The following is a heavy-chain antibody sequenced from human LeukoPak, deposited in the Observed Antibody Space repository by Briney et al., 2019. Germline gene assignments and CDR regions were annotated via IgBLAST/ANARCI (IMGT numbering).Heavy chain of an antibody. D-gene: IGHD3-10*01. Sequence: PGGSLRLSCSASGFTFSTAWMTWVRQAQGKGLEWVGRIKSEADGGTTDYAAPVKGRFTISRDDSKTTLYLQMNNLKAEDTAVYFCTTRAYSGSGAGGYWGQGTLVTVSS. CDR2: IKSEADGGTT. J-gene: IGHJ4*02. V-gene: IGHV3-15*01. CDR3: TTRAYSGSGAGGY. CDR1: GFTFSTAW.